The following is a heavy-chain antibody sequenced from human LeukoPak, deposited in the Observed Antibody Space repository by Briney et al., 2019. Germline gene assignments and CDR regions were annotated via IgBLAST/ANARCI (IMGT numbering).Heavy chain of an antibody. CDR2: INPNSGGT. V-gene: IGHV1-2*06. CDR3: ASGEAERITIFGVVMQERGQDY. Sequence: ASVKVSCKASGYTFTGYYMHWVRQAPGQGLEWMGRINPNSGGTNYAQMFQGRVTMTRDTSISTAYMELSRLRSDDTSVYYCASGEAERITIFGVVMQERGQDYWGQGTLVTVSS. J-gene: IGHJ4*02. D-gene: IGHD3-3*01. CDR1: GYTFTGYY.